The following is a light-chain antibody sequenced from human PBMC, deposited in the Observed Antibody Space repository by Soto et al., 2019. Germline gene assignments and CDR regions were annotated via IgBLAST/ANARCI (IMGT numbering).Light chain of an antibody. J-gene: IGKJ4*01. CDR2: GAS. CDR3: QKFTSAPFT. V-gene: IGKV1-39*01. Sequence: DVRMTQSPSSLSASVGDTITITCRASRTINTYLNWFQQKPGEPPRLLIYGASTLHDGVPSRFSGSGSGADFTLTISGLQPEDVAIYYCQKFTSAPFTFGGGTKVDIK. CDR1: RTINTY.